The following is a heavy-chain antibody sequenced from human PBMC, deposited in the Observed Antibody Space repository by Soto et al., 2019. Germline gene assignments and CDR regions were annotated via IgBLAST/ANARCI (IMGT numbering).Heavy chain of an antibody. CDR1: GGTFSTYT. D-gene: IGHD4-4*01. J-gene: IGHJ5*02. V-gene: IGHV1-69*08. Sequence: QVQLVPSGAEVKKPGSSVKVSCKASGGTFSTYTITWVRQAPGQGLEWMGRIIPIIGIINYAQKFQGRVNISADKFTGTAYMELTGLRSDDTAVYYCSGDPDSHYNDSHASSYPWGHGTLVTVSS. CDR3: SGDPDSHYNDSHASSYP. CDR2: IIPIIGII.